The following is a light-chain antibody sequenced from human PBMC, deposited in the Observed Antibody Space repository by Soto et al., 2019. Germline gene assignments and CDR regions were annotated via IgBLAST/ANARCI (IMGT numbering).Light chain of an antibody. CDR2: EVA. CDR1: SSDIGGYNY. J-gene: IGLJ1*01. CDR3: NSYTSSSTLYV. V-gene: IGLV2-14*01. Sequence: ALTQPASVSGSPGQSITISCTGTSSDIGGYNYVSWYQQHPGKAPQLLIYEVANRPSGVSHRFSGSKSGNTASLTISGLQTEDEADYYCNSYTSSSTLYVFGTGTKVTVL.